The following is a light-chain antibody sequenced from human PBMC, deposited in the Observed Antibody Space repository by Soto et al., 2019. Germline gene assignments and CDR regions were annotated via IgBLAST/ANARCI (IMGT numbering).Light chain of an antibody. CDR3: QSYDSSLSGYV. Sequence: QSVLTQPPSVSGAPGRRVTVSCTGSSSNIGAGYDVHWYQQLPGTAPKLLIYANNNRPSGVPDRFSGSRSGTSASLAITGLQAEDEADYYCQSYDSSLSGYVFGTGTKVTVL. CDR2: ANN. J-gene: IGLJ1*01. CDR1: SSNIGAGYD. V-gene: IGLV1-40*01.